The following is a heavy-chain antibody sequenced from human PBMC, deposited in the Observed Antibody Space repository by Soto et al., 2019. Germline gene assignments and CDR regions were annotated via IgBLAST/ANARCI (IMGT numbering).Heavy chain of an antibody. Sequence: GGSLRLSCAASGFTFSSYGMHWVRQAPGKGLEWVAVISYDGSNKYYADSVKGRFTISRDNSENTLYLQMNSLRAEDTAVYYCAKTQRPLRSRGEYYYYGMDVWGQGTTVTVSS. CDR3: AKTQRPLRSRGEYYYYGMDV. CDR2: ISYDGSNK. D-gene: IGHD6-25*01. V-gene: IGHV3-30*18. J-gene: IGHJ6*02. CDR1: GFTFSSYG.